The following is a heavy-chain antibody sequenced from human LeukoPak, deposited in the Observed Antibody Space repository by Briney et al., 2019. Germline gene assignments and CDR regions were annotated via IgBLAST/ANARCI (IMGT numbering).Heavy chain of an antibody. V-gene: IGHV3-21*01. CDR1: GFTFSSYS. D-gene: IGHD3-9*01. CDR3: ARDYRYFDWLAGVVDY. CDR2: ISSSSSYI. Sequence: PGGSLRLSCAASGFTFSSYSMNWVRQAPGKGLEWVSSISSSSSYIYYADSVKGRFTISRDNAKNSLYLQMNSLRAEDTAVYYCARDYRYFDWLAGVVDYWGQGTLVTVSS. J-gene: IGHJ4*02.